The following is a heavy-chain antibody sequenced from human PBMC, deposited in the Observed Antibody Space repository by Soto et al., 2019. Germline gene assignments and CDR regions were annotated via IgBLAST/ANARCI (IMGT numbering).Heavy chain of an antibody. CDR3: ARDRLEGRMEYDFWSGYYTGYAFDI. D-gene: IGHD3-3*01. J-gene: IGHJ3*02. CDR2: ISAYNGNT. Sequence: QVQLVQSGAEVKKPGASVKVSCKASGYTFTSYGISWVRQAPGQGLEWMGWISAYNGNTNSAQKLQGRVTMTTDTYASTAYMELRSLRADDTAVYYCARDRLEGRMEYDFWSGYYTGYAFDIWGQGTMVTVSS. V-gene: IGHV1-18*01. CDR1: GYTFTSYG.